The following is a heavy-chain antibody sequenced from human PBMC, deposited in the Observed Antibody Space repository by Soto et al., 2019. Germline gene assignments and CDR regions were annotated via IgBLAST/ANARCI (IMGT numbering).Heavy chain of an antibody. J-gene: IGHJ4*02. V-gene: IGHV3-21*01. D-gene: IGHD6-13*01. CDR3: ARAALYSTSWYYFDY. CDR2: ISSSSSYI. Sequence: EVPLVESGGGLVKPGGSLRLSCAASGFTFSSYSMNWVRQAPGKGLEWVSSISSSSSYIYYADSVKGRFTISRDNAXXSMYLQMNSLRAEDTAVYYCARAALYSTSWYYFDYWGQGTLLTVSS. CDR1: GFTFSSYS.